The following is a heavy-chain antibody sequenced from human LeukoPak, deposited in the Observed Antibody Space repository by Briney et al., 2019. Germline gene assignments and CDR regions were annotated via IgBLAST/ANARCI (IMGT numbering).Heavy chain of an antibody. CDR2: IHYSGRT. J-gene: IGHJ4*02. CDR1: GGSISSYY. V-gene: IGHV4-59*08. CDR3: ARHQDGYGDYFDF. Sequence: SETLSLTCTVSGGSISSYYWSWIRQPPGKGLEWNGYIHYSGRTKYDPSLESRVTISVDTSKNQFSLKVSSVTAPDTAIYYCARHQDGYGDYFDFWGQGILVTVSS. D-gene: IGHD5-24*01.